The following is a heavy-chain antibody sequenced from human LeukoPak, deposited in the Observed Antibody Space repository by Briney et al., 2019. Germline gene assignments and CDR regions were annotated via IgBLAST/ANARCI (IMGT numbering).Heavy chain of an antibody. J-gene: IGHJ4*02. V-gene: IGHV4-34*01. D-gene: IGHD5-18*01. CDR2: INHSGST. CDR1: GGSFSGYY. Sequence: PSETLSLTCAVYGGSFSGYYWSWIRQPPGKGLEWIGEINHSGSTNYNPSLKSRVTISVDTSKNQFSLKLSSVTAADTAVYYCARGYIRYSYDLASDYWGQGTLVTVSS. CDR3: ARGYIRYSYDLASDY.